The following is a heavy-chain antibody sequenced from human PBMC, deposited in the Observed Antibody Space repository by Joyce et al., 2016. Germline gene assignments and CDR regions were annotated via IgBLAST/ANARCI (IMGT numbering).Heavy chain of an antibody. J-gene: IGHJ4*02. Sequence: QVQLQQWGAGLLKPSATLSLTCAVSGGPFRGFFWTWVRQAPGKGLEWIGDINNSGVTNYNPSLKTRVTLSVDTSKNQFSLKLTSLSAADTAVYYCARSQWLAPLMYWGQGTPVTVSS. V-gene: IGHV4-34*01. CDR3: ARSQWLAPLMY. CDR2: INNSGVT. D-gene: IGHD6-19*01. CDR1: GGPFRGFF.